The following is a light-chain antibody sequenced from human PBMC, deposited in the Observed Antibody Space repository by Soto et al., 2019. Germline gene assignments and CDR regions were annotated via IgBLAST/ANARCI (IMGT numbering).Light chain of an antibody. J-gene: IGKJ5*01. V-gene: IGKV1-33*01. CDR3: QQYDNLIT. Sequence: DIQMTQSPSSLSASVGDIFTITCQASQDISNYLNWYQQKPGKAPKLLIYDASNLETGAPSRFSGSGSGTDFTFTISSLQPEDIATYYCQQYDNLITFGQGTRLEIK. CDR2: DAS. CDR1: QDISNY.